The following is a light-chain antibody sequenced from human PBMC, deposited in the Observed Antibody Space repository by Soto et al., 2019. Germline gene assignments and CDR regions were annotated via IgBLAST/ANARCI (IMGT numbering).Light chain of an antibody. V-gene: IGKV4-1*01. CDR1: QSVSSSSNNKKY. CDR2: WAS. J-gene: IGKJ5*01. CDR3: QQYYGTPIT. Sequence: DIVMTQSPDSLAVSLGERATINCKSSQSVSSSSNNKKYLAWYQQKPGQPPKLLIYWASTRESGVPDRFSGSGSGTDFTLTISSLQAEDAALYYCQQYYGTPITFGQGTRLVIK.